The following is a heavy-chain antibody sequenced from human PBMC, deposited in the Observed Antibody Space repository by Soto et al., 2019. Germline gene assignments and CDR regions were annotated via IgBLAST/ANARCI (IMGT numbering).Heavy chain of an antibody. CDR2: IYHSGST. CDR1: GGSISSGGYS. D-gene: IGHD6-19*01. CDR3: ARTGIAVAVPYYFDY. Sequence: SETLSLTCAVSGGSISSGGYSWSWIRQPPGKGLEWIGYIYHSGSTYYNPSLKSRVTISVDRSKNQFSLKLSSVTAADTAVYYCARTGIAVAVPYYFDYWGQGTLVTVSS. J-gene: IGHJ4*02. V-gene: IGHV4-30-2*01.